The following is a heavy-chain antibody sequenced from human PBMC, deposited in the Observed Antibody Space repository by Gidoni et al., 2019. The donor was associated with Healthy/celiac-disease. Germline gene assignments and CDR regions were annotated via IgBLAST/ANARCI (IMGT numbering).Heavy chain of an antibody. V-gene: IGHV4-39*01. CDR1: GGSISSSSYY. J-gene: IGHJ5*02. D-gene: IGHD6-19*01. Sequence: QLQLQESGPGLVKPSETLSLTCTVSGGSISSSSYYWGWIRQPPGKGLEWIGGIYYSGSTYYNPSLKSRVTISVDTSKNQFSLKLSSVTAADTAVYYCARQSWIQQWLVKGNWFDPWGQGTLVTVSS. CDR3: ARQSWIQQWLVKGNWFDP. CDR2: IYYSGST.